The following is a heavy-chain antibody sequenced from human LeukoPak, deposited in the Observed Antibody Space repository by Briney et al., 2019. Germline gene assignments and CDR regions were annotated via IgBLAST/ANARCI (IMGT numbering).Heavy chain of an antibody. Sequence: SVKVSCKASGGTFSSYAISWVRQAPGRGLEWMGGIIPIFGTANYAQKFQGRVTITADKSTSTAYMELSSLRSEDTAVYYCARVAGYSSGWYNDYWGQGTLVTVSS. V-gene: IGHV1-69*06. J-gene: IGHJ4*02. CDR1: GGTFSSYA. CDR2: IIPIFGTA. CDR3: ARVAGYSSGWYNDY. D-gene: IGHD6-19*01.